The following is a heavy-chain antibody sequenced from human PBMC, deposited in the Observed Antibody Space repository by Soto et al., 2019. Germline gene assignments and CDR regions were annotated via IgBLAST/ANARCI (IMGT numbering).Heavy chain of an antibody. V-gene: IGHV2-5*02. D-gene: IGHD3-10*01. CDR3: AHLMGSGSYGFVYAKNDACDI. CDR2: IYWDDDK. CDR1: GLSLSTSGVG. J-gene: IGHJ3*02. Sequence: QITLKESGPTLVKPTQTLTLTCTFSGLSLSTSGVGVGWIRQPPGKALEWLALIYWDDDKRYSPSLKSRLTITKDTSKNQVVLTMTNMDPVDTATYYCAHLMGSGSYGFVYAKNDACDIWGQGTMVTVSS.